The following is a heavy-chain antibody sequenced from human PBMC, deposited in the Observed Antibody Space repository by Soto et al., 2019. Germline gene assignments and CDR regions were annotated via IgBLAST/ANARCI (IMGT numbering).Heavy chain of an antibody. V-gene: IGHV4-31*03. CDR1: GGSIRSGGYY. CDR3: ARDRLMATAGTARHYFGLDV. D-gene: IGHD5-18*01. J-gene: IGHJ6*02. Sequence: SETLSLTCTVSGGSIRSGGYYWSWVRQNPRRGLEWIGNIYYSGNTYYNPSLKSRLTISVDTSKNQLSLNLSSVTAADTAVYYCARDRLMATAGTARHYFGLDVWGQGTTVTVSS. CDR2: IYYSGNT.